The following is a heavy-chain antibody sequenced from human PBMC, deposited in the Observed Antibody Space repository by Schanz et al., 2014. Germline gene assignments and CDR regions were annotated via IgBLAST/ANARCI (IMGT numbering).Heavy chain of an antibody. D-gene: IGHD3-10*01. V-gene: IGHV3-33*06. CDR1: GFTFSSYG. J-gene: IGHJ4*02. Sequence: QVQLVESGGGVVQPGRSLRLSCAASGFTFSSYGMHWVRQAPGKGLEWVAIIWYDGSNKYYADSVKGRFTISRDNYKNTLYLQMNSLRAEDTAVYYCAKDQGSYGSGSYSYSDYWGQGTLATVSS. CDR2: IWYDGSNK. CDR3: AKDQGSYGSGSYSYSDY.